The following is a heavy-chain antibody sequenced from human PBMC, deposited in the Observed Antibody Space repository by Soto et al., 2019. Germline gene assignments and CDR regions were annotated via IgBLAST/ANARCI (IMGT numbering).Heavy chain of an antibody. J-gene: IGHJ5*02. D-gene: IGHD4-4*01. V-gene: IGHV3-30*18. CDR1: GFTFSSYG. CDR2: ISYDGSNK. CDR3: AKDWSSGDYSNYAPYDDH. Sequence: GSLRLSCAASGFTFSSYGMHWVRQAPGKGLEWVAVISYDGSNKYYADSVKGRFTISRDNSKNTLYLQMNSLRAEDTAVYYCAKDWSSGDYSNYAPYDDHWGQGTLVTVSS.